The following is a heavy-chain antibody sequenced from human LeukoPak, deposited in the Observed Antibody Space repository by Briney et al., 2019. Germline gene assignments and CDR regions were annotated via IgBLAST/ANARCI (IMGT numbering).Heavy chain of an antibody. D-gene: IGHD2/OR15-2a*01. CDR1: GGSFSGFY. Sequence: SETLSLTCAVSGGSFSGFYRSWIRQPPGKGLEWIGEMHHSGATSYKPSLRSRVTISGGTSKNQFSLNLNSVTAADTAVYYCARGILGYYYFDLWGRGTLVTVSS. V-gene: IGHV4-34*01. CDR3: ARGILGYYYFDL. CDR2: MHHSGAT. J-gene: IGHJ2*01.